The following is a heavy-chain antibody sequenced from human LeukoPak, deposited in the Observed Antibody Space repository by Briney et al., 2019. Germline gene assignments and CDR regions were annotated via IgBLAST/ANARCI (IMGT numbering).Heavy chain of an antibody. V-gene: IGHV1-69*06. CDR3: AXXXXXXXSGGSCYSGWFDP. CDR1: GGTFSSYA. Sequence: GASVKVSCKASGGTFSSYAISWVRQAPGQGLEWMGGIIPIFGTANYAQKFQGRVTITADKSTSTAYMELSSLRSEDTAVYYCAXXXXXXXSGGSCYSGWFDPWGQGTLVTVSS. J-gene: IGHJ5*02. CDR2: IIPIFGTA. D-gene: IGHD2-15*01.